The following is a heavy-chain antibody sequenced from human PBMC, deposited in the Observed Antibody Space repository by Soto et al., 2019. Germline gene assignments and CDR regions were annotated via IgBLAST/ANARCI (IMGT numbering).Heavy chain of an antibody. Sequence: SETLSLTCTVSGYSISSGSYWAWIRQPPGKGPEWIASIYHGGTTFYNPSLKSRVSISVDTSKNQFSLRLTSLSAADTAVYYCARAASPYFDLLSAFHPWGRGTLVTVSS. J-gene: IGHJ5*02. CDR1: GYSISSGSY. V-gene: IGHV4-38-2*02. CDR3: ARAASPYFDLLSAFHP. CDR2: IYHGGTT. D-gene: IGHD3-9*01.